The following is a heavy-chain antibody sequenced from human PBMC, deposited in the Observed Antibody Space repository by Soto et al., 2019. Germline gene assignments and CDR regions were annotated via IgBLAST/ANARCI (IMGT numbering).Heavy chain of an antibody. D-gene: IGHD4-17*01. V-gene: IGHV3-30-3*01. CDR3: ARDFRDYGDHTERYGMDV. Sequence: GGSLRLSCAASGFTFSSYAMHWVRQAPGKGLEWVAVISYDGSNKYYADSVKGRFTISRDNSKNTLYLQMNSLRAEDTAVYYCARDFRDYGDHTERYGMDVWGQGTTVTVSS. CDR1: GFTFSSYA. J-gene: IGHJ6*02. CDR2: ISYDGSNK.